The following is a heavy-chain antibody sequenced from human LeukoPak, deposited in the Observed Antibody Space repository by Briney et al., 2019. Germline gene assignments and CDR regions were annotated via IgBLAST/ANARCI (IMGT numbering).Heavy chain of an antibody. V-gene: IGHV3-7*01. D-gene: IGHD2-21*02. Sequence: GGSLRLSCAASGFTFSNFWMAWVRQAPGKGLEWVANIQQDGSEKNYVDSVRGRFTISRDNAKNSLYLQMNSLRAEDTAVYYCAREPYCGGDCASRMDVWGQRTTVTVSS. CDR3: AREPYCGGDCASRMDV. CDR1: GFTFSNFW. CDR2: IQQDGSEK. J-gene: IGHJ6*02.